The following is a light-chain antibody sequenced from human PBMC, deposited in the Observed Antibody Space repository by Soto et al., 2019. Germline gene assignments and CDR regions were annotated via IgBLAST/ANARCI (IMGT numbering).Light chain of an antibody. J-gene: IGKJ3*01. CDR3: QQRSNWPPIFA. CDR1: QNFTNY. CDR2: DAS. V-gene: IGKV3-11*01. Sequence: EIVLTQSPATLSLSPGERATLSCRASQNFTNYLAWYQQKPGQPPRLLIYDASNRATGIPARFSASGSGTDFTLTISSLEPEDFAVYYCQQRSNWPPIFAFGPGTKVDIK.